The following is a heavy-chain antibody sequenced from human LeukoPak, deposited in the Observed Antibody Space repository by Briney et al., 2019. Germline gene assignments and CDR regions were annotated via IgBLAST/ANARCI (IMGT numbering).Heavy chain of an antibody. J-gene: IGHJ4*02. D-gene: IGHD3-9*01. CDR3: ARAPDILTGYPSSPDY. Sequence: SCKASGFTFSSYGMHWVRQAPGKGLEWVAVIWYDGSNKYYADSVKGRFTISRDNSKNTLYLQMNSLRAEDTAVYYCARAPDILTGYPSSPDYWGQGTLVTVSS. V-gene: IGHV3-33*01. CDR2: IWYDGSNK. CDR1: GFTFSSYG.